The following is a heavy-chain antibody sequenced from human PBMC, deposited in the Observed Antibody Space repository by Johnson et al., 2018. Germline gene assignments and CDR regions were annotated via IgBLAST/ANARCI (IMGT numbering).Heavy chain of an antibody. CDR1: GGSISSFY. V-gene: IGHV4-59*01. CDR2: IYYSGSP. CDR3: ASSILATVSRDAFDI. Sequence: QVRLQESGPGLAKPSETLSLTCIVSGGSISSFYWSWIRQPPGKGLEWMGYIYYSGSPKYNPSLKHRVTISVDTPTNQFSQKLSSVTAADTAVYYCASSILATVSRDAFDIWGQGTMVTVSS. J-gene: IGHJ3*02. D-gene: IGHD4-17*01.